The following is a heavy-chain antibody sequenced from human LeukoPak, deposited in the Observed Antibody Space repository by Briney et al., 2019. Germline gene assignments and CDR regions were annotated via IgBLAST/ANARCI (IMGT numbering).Heavy chain of an antibody. D-gene: IGHD6-19*01. V-gene: IGHV1-69*13. CDR3: ARGSMAVAGTFNWFDP. CDR1: GGTFSSYA. Sequence: GASVKVSCKASGGTFSSYAISWVRQAPGQGLEWMGGIIPIFGTANYAQKFQGRVTITADESTSTAYMGLSSLRSEDTAVYYCARGSMAVAGTFNWFDPWGQGTLVTVSS. J-gene: IGHJ5*02. CDR2: IIPIFGTA.